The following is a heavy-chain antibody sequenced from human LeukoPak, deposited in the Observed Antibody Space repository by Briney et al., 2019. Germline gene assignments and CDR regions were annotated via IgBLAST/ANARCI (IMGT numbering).Heavy chain of an antibody. CDR2: IIPIFGTA. J-gene: IGHJ6*03. Sequence: ASVKVSCKASGGTFSSYAISWVRQAPGQGLEWMGGIIPIFGTANYAQKFQGRVTITADESTSTAYMELSSLRSEDTAVYYCARDRGEYSSSWYGPYYYYYMDVWGKGTTVTISS. D-gene: IGHD6-13*01. V-gene: IGHV1-69*13. CDR3: ARDRGEYSSSWYGPYYYYYMDV. CDR1: GGTFSSYA.